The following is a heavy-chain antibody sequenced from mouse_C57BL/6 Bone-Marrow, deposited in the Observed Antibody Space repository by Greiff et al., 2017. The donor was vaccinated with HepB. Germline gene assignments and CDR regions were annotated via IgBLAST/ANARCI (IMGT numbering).Heavy chain of an antibody. D-gene: IGHD1-1*01. CDR2: INPNNGGT. CDR3: ARGLYGSSPYWYFDV. CDR1: GYTFTDYN. J-gene: IGHJ1*03. V-gene: IGHV1-18*01. Sequence: VQLQQSGPELVKPGASVKIPCKASGYTFTDYNMDWVKQSHGKSLEWIGDINPNNGGTIYNQKFKGKATLTVDKSSSTAYMELRSLTSEDTAVYYCARGLYGSSPYWYFDVWGTGTTVTVSS.